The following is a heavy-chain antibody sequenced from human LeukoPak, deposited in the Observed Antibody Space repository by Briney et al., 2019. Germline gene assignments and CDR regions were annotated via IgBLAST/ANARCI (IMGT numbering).Heavy chain of an antibody. J-gene: IGHJ5*02. CDR1: GFIFSSYA. CDR2: ISRSGGST. CDR3: AREPATMVRGVLLGRFDP. D-gene: IGHD3-10*01. Sequence: GGSLRLSCAASGFIFSSYAMSWVRQAPGKGLEWVSAISRSGGSTYHADSVKGRFTISRDNSKNTLFLQMNSLRADDTAVYYCAREPATMVRGVLLGRFDPWGQGTLVTVSS. V-gene: IGHV3-23*01.